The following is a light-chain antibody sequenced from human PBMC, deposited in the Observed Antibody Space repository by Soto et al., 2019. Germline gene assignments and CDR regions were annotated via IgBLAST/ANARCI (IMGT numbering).Light chain of an antibody. V-gene: IGKV3-15*01. CDR3: QHYSNWPPT. CDR2: YAS. J-gene: IGKJ3*01. Sequence: EMVMTQSPATLSVSPGERVTLSCRASESVHRNLAWYQQKPGQGPSLLIYYASTRATGVPDRVTGSGSGTDFTLTISSLQSADFGVDHCQHYSNWPPTFGPGTKVEIK. CDR1: ESVHRN.